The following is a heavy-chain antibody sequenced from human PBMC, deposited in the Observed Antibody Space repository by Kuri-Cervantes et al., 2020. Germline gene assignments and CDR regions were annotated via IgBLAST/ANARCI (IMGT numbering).Heavy chain of an antibody. D-gene: IGHD3-22*01. CDR2: IWYDGSNK. J-gene: IGHJ4*02. Sequence: GESLKISCAASGFTFNNYGMHWVRQAPGKGLEWVAVIWYDGSNKYYADSVKGRFTISRDNSKNTLYLQMNSLRAEDTAVYYCAKDLHYDSSMSIDYWGQGTLVTVSS. CDR3: AKDLHYDSSMSIDY. V-gene: IGHV3-30*02. CDR1: GFTFNNYG.